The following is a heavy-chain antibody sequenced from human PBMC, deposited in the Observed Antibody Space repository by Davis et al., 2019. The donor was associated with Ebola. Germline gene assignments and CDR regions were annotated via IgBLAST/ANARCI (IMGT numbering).Heavy chain of an antibody. D-gene: IGHD4-17*01. V-gene: IGHV4-59*12. CDR1: GGSISSYY. J-gene: IGHJ4*02. CDR3: ATDYGAS. CDR2: IYYSGST. Sequence: SETLSLTCTVSGGSISSYYWSWIRQPPGKGLEWIGYIYYSGSTNYNPSLKSRVTISVDTSKNQFSLRLTSVTAADTAVYYCATDYGASWGQGTLVTVSS.